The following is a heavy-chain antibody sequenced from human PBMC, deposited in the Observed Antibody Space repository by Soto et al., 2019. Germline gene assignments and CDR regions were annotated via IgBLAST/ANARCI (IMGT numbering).Heavy chain of an antibody. Sequence: QVQLVQSGAEVKKPGASVKVSCKASGYTFTGYYMHWVRQAPGQGLEWMGWINPNSGGTNYAQKFQGRVTMTRETSISTAYMELSRLRSDDTAVYYCAREPTYYYDSSGADYWGQGTLVTVSS. V-gene: IGHV1-2*02. CDR2: INPNSGGT. CDR1: GYTFTGYY. CDR3: AREPTYYYDSSGADY. J-gene: IGHJ4*02. D-gene: IGHD3-22*01.